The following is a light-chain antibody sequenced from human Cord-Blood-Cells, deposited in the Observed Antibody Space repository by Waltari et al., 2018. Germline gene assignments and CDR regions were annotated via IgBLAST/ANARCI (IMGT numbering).Light chain of an antibody. V-gene: IGKV3D-11*01. J-gene: IGKJ5*01. Sequence: EIVLTQSPATLSLSPGERATLSCRASQGVSSYLAWYQQKPGQAPRLLIYDASNRATVIPARFSGSGPGTDFTLTISSLEPEDFAVYYCQQRSNWPFGQGTRLEIK. CDR2: DAS. CDR1: QGVSSY. CDR3: QQRSNWP.